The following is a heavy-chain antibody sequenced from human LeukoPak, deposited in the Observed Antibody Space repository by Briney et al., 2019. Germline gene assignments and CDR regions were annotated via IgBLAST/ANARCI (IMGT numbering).Heavy chain of an antibody. J-gene: IGHJ4*02. CDR1: GFTFSSSS. Sequence: PGGSLRLSCAASGFTFSSSSMNWVRQAPGKGLEWVSYISSSGSTIHYAESVKGRFTISRDNAKNSLYLQMNSLRDEDTAVYYCEREMAHYFDSSGYSFWGQGTLVTVSS. CDR3: EREMAHYFDSSGYSF. CDR2: ISSSGSTI. D-gene: IGHD3-22*01. V-gene: IGHV3-48*02.